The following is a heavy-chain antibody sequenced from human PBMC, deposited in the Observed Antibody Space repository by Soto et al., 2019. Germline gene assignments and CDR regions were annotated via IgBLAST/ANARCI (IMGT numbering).Heavy chain of an antibody. Sequence: EVQLVESGGGLVQPGGSLRLSCSASGFTFSSYAMHWVRQAPGKGLEYVSAISSNGGSTYYADSVKGRFTISRDNFKNTLYLQMSSLRAEDTAVYYCVKEGSYCSSTSCSNYNWFDPWGQGTLVTVSS. D-gene: IGHD2-2*01. CDR1: GFTFSSYA. J-gene: IGHJ5*02. CDR3: VKEGSYCSSTSCSNYNWFDP. V-gene: IGHV3-64D*06. CDR2: ISSNGGST.